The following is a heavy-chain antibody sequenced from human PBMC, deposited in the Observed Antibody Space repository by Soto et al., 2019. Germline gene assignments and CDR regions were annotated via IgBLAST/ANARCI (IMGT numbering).Heavy chain of an antibody. Sequence: SETLSLTCTVSGGSISSYYWSWIRQPPGKGLGWIGYIYYSGSTNYNPSLKSRVTISVDTSKNQFSLKLSSVTAADTAVYYCARSLIGWFDPWGQGTLVTVSS. V-gene: IGHV4-59*01. CDR2: IYYSGST. D-gene: IGHD3-9*01. J-gene: IGHJ5*02. CDR1: GGSISSYY. CDR3: ARSLIGWFDP.